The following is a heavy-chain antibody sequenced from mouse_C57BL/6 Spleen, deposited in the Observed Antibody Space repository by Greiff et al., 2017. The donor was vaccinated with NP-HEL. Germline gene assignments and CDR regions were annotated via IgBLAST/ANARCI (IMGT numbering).Heavy chain of an antibody. D-gene: IGHD3-1*01. CDR2: INPNNGGT. CDR1: GYTFTSYW. V-gene: IGHV1-34*01. J-gene: IGHJ4*01. Sequence: EVQLQQPGTELVKPGASVKLSCKASGYTFTSYWMHWVKQSHGKSLEWIGDINPNNGGTCYNQKFKGKATLTVDKSSSTAYMELRSLTSEDSAVYYCARYLGDVGAMDYWGQGTSVTVSS. CDR3: ARYLGDVGAMDY.